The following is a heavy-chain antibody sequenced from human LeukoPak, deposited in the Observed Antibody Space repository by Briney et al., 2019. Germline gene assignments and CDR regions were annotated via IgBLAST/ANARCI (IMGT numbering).Heavy chain of an antibody. D-gene: IGHD6-13*01. Sequence: GGSLRLSCAASGFTFSSYAMSWVRQAPGKGLEWDSAISGSGGSTYYADSVKGRFTISRDNSKNTLYLQMNSLRAEDTAVYYCAKDGRQQLVRSYYYYGMDVWGQGTTVTVSS. CDR1: GFTFSSYA. CDR2: ISGSGGST. J-gene: IGHJ6*02. CDR3: AKDGRQQLVRSYYYYGMDV. V-gene: IGHV3-23*01.